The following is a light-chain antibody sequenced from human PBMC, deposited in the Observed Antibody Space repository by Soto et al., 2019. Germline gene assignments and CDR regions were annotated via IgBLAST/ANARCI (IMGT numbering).Light chain of an antibody. CDR3: QQSDSVCT. CDR1: QGITNY. CDR2: GAS. Sequence: EMEMPQARSARSAPVGEEVNNTCQASQGITNYLNWYQQKPGKAPKLLIYGASNLETGVPSRFSGSGSGTDFTFTISSLQAEDIATYLCQQSDSVCTCGRGTRLEIK. J-gene: IGKJ5*01. V-gene: IGKV1-33*01.